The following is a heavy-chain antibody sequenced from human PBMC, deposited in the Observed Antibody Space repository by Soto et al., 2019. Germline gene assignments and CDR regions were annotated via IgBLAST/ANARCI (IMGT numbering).Heavy chain of an antibody. D-gene: IGHD2-21*01. Sequence: SLRLSCAASGFTFSSYSMNWVRQAPGKGLEWVSSISSSSSYIYYADSVKGRFTISRDNAKNSLYLQMNSLRAEDTAVYYCARDLGKDLWWSIGYWGQGTLVTVSS. CDR1: GFTFSSYS. V-gene: IGHV3-21*01. CDR2: ISSSSSYI. J-gene: IGHJ4*02. CDR3: ARDLGKDLWWSIGY.